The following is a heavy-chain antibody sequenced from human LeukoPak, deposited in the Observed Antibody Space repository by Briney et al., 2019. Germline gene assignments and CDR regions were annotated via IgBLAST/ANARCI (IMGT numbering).Heavy chain of an antibody. CDR3: TRVGADSSGSYYFDY. D-gene: IGHD3-22*01. J-gene: IGHJ4*02. CDR1: GFTFGDYA. CDR2: IRSKAYGGTT. Sequence: GSLRLSCTASGFTFGDYAMSWVRQAPGKGLEWVSFIRSKAYGGTTEYAASVKGRFTISRDESKSIAYLQMNSLKTEDTAAYYCTRVGADSSGSYYFDYWGQGTLVTVSS. V-gene: IGHV3-49*04.